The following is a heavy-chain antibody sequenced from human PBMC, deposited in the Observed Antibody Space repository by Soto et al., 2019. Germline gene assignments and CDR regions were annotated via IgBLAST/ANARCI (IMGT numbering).Heavy chain of an antibody. J-gene: IGHJ6*02. D-gene: IGHD2-2*02. CDR1: GFTFGDYA. CDR3: TRDPLVVPAAIQYYYGMDV. V-gene: IGHV3-49*04. CDR2: IRSKAYGGTT. Sequence: GGSLRLSCTASGFTFGDYAMSWVRQAPGKGLEWVGFIRSKAYGGTTEYAASVKGRFTISRDDSKSIAYLQMNSLKTEDTAVYYCTRDPLVVPAAIQYYYGMDVWGQGTTVTVSS.